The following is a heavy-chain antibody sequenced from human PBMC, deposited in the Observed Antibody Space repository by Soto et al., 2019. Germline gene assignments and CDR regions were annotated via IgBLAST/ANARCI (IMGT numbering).Heavy chain of an antibody. D-gene: IGHD6-19*01. J-gene: IGHJ6*02. V-gene: IGHV1-69*01. CDR2: IIPISGTA. CDR3: AASTASGWYYYYYGMDV. CDR1: GGTFSSYA. Sequence: QVQLVQSGAEVKKPGSSVKVSCKASGGTFSSYAISWVRQAPGQGLEWMGGIIPISGTANYARKFQGRVTSTAAESTSTAYMELSSLRSEDTAVYYCAASTASGWYYYYYGMDVWGQGTTVTVSS.